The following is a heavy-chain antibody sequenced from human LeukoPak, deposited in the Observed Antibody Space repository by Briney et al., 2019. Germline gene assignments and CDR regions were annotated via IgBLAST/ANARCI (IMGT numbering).Heavy chain of an antibody. D-gene: IGHD3-10*01. CDR1: GGSFSGYY. Sequence: SETLSLTCAVYGGSFSGYYWSWIRQPPGKGLEWIGEINHSGSTNYNPSLKSRVTISVDTSKNQFPLKLSSVTAADTAVYYCARGWSYYYGSGSYYDWGQGTLVTVSS. CDR3: ARGWSYYYGSGSYYD. V-gene: IGHV4-34*01. J-gene: IGHJ4*02. CDR2: INHSGST.